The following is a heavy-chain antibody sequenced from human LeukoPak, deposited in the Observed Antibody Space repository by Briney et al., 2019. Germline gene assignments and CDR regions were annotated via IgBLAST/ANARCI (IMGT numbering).Heavy chain of an antibody. CDR3: TTDPYSYGFIFDY. J-gene: IGHJ4*02. CDR1: GFTFSSYW. V-gene: IGHV3-7*01. CDR2: IKQDGSEK. D-gene: IGHD5-18*01. Sequence: GGSLRLSCAASGFTFSSYWMSWVRQAPGKGLEWVANIKQDGSEKYYVDSVKGRFTISRDNAKNSLYLQMNSLRAEDTAVYYCTTDPYSYGFIFDYWGQGTLVTVSS.